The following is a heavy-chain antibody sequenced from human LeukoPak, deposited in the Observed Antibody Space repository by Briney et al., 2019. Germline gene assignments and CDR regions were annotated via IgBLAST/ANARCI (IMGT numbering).Heavy chain of an antibody. J-gene: IGHJ5*02. CDR3: AMQGVILNWFDP. V-gene: IGHV4-34*01. Sequence: SETLSLTCAVYGGSFSGYYWSWIGQPPGKGLEWIGEINHSGSTNYNPSLKSRVTISVDTSKNQFSLKLSSVTAADTAVYYCAMQGVILNWFDPWGQGTLVTVSS. D-gene: IGHD3-10*01. CDR2: INHSGST. CDR1: GGSFSGYY.